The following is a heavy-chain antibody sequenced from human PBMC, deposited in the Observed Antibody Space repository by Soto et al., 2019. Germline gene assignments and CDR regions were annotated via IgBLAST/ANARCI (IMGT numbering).Heavy chain of an antibody. CDR3: ASLSITGTTEGAFDI. J-gene: IGHJ3*02. CDR2: IWYDGSNK. V-gene: IGHV3-33*01. CDR1: GFTFSSYG. D-gene: IGHD1-7*01. Sequence: PGGSLRLSCAASGFTFSSYGMHWVRQAPGKGLEWVAVIWYDGSNKYYADSVKGRFTISRDNSKNTLYLQVNSLRAEDTAVYYCASLSITGTTEGAFDIWGQGTMVTVSS.